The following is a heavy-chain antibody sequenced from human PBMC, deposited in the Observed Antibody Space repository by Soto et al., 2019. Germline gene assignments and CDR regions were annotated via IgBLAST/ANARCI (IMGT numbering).Heavy chain of an antibody. CDR1: GGTFGNSA. J-gene: IGHJ6*02. Sequence: SVKVSCKASGGTFGNSAISWVRRAPGQGLEWMGGIIPSFATGNSAPEFQGRLTITADKSTTTAYMELSSLRSEDTAVYYCARSYYGSGSYWFYGMDVWGQGTTVTVSS. CDR3: ARSYYGSGSYWFYGMDV. D-gene: IGHD3-10*01. CDR2: IIPSFATG. V-gene: IGHV1-69*06.